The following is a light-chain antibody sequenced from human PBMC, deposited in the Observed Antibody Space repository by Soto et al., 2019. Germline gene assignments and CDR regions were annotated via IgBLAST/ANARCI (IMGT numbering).Light chain of an antibody. CDR2: GAS. J-gene: IGKJ5*01. CDR1: QIVSSSF. V-gene: IGKV3-11*01. CDR3: QQRSNWPPET. Sequence: EIVLTQSPGTLSLSPGERATLSCRASQIVSSSFLAWYQQKVGQATGLLFYGASNRATGIPARFSGSGSGTDFTLTISSLEPEDFAVYYCQQRSNWPPETFGQGTRLEIK.